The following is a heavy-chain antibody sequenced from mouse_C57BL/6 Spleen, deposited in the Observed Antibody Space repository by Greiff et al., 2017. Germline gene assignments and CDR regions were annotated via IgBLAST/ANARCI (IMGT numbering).Heavy chain of an antibody. CDR2: TWWDDDK. D-gene: IGHD1-1*01. V-gene: IGHV8-8*01. J-gene: IGHJ4*01. CDR1: GFSLSTYGMG. CDR3: ARSTYAMDY. Sequence: QVQLKESGPGILQPSQTLSLSCSFSGFSLSTYGMGVGWIRQPPGKGLVWLAHTWWDDDKYYNPALKSRLTISKDTSTNHVFLKISNVDTADTATYYCARSTYAMDYWGQGTSVTVSS.